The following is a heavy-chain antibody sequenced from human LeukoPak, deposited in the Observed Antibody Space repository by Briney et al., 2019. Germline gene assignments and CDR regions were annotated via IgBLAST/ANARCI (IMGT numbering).Heavy chain of an antibody. D-gene: IGHD5-12*01. Sequence: SETLSLTCTVSGGSISSSYWSWIRQPPGKGLEWIGYIYYSGSTNYNPSLKSRVTMSVDTSKNQFSLKLSSVTAADTAVYYCARHSNSGYADWFDPWGQGTLVTAPS. CDR3: ARHSNSGYADWFDP. J-gene: IGHJ5*02. V-gene: IGHV4-59*08. CDR2: IYYSGST. CDR1: GGSISSSY.